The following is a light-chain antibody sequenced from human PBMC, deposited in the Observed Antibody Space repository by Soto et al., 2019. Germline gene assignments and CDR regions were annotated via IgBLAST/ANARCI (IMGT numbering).Light chain of an antibody. CDR1: QSVSSNY. Sequence: EIVLTQSPGILSLSPGERATLSCRASQSVSSNYLVWFQQKPGQAPRLVIYDASTRATGIPDRFSGSGSGTDFSLTISGLEPEDFAVYYCYQLGRAPLTFGGGTKVEIK. V-gene: IGKV3-20*01. J-gene: IGKJ4*01. CDR2: DAS. CDR3: YQLGRAPLT.